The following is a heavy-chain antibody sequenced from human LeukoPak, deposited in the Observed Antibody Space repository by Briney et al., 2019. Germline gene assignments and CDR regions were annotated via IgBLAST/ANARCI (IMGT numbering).Heavy chain of an antibody. Sequence: GGSLRLSCAASGFTFSAYSMNWVRQAPGKGLEWVSSISTSSNYIYYADSVKGRFTISRDNAKNSLFLQMNSLRAEDTAVYYCARVAAGDWHFDLWGRGTLATVSS. V-gene: IGHV3-21*01. CDR2: ISTSSNYI. CDR3: ARVAAGDWHFDL. J-gene: IGHJ2*01. D-gene: IGHD6-13*01. CDR1: GFTFSAYS.